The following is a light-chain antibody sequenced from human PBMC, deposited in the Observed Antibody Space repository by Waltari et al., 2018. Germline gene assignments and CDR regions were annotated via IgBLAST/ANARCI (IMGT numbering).Light chain of an antibody. CDR1: QSVSRN. Sequence: DIVLTQSPDTLSVSPGERVTLSCRTSQSVSRNFAWYRQKSGQGPRLLIYDAATRVGGVPARFTGSGSGTDFTLTINTLQSEDFAVYYCQQYSDWPYTFGQGTKLEIK. J-gene: IGKJ2*01. V-gene: IGKV3-15*01. CDR2: DAA. CDR3: QQYSDWPYT.